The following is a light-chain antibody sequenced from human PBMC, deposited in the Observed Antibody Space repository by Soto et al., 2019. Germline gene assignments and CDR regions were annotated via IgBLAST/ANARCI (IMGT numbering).Light chain of an antibody. CDR1: SSDVGGYGS. CDR2: EVS. Sequence: QSALTQPASVSGPPGQSITISCTGTSSDVGGYGSVFWYQQHPGKAPKLMIYEVSNRPSGVSNRFSGSKSGNTASLTISGLQAEDDADYYCSSYTSSGTYVFGTGTKLTVL. CDR3: SSYTSSGTYV. V-gene: IGLV2-14*01. J-gene: IGLJ1*01.